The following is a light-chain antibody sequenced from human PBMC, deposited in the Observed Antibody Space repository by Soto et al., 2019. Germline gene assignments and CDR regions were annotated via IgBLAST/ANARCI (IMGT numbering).Light chain of an antibody. Sequence: EIMLTQYPATLSLSPGERATLSCRASQSVSSCFAWYQQKPGQAPRLLIYDASNRATGSPARFSGSGSGTDFTLTISSLEPEDFAVYYCQQRSNWPRTFGQGTKV. J-gene: IGKJ1*01. CDR2: DAS. CDR3: QQRSNWPRT. CDR1: QSVSSC. V-gene: IGKV3-11*01.